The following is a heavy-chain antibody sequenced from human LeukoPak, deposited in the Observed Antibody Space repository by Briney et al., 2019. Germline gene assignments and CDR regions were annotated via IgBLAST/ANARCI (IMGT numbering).Heavy chain of an antibody. CDR2: ISAYNGNT. V-gene: IGHV1-18*01. CDR3: AREVDYYDILTGYYTKYYFDY. Sequence: ASVKVSCKASGYTFTSYGISWVRQAPGQGLEWMGWISAYNGNTNYAQKLQGRVTMTTDTSTSTAYMELRSLRSDDTAVYYCAREVDYYDILTGYYTKYYFDYWGQGTLVTVSS. D-gene: IGHD3-9*01. J-gene: IGHJ4*02. CDR1: GYTFTSYG.